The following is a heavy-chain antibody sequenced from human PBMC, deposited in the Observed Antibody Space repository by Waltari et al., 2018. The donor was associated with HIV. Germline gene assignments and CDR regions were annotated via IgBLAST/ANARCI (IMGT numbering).Heavy chain of an antibody. J-gene: IGHJ4*02. D-gene: IGHD2-8*01. CDR2: IYPVDSDA. CDR1: GYSFPTYW. CDR3: AKGMYANQDYFGH. Sequence: EVQLVQSGAVVKKPGESLKISCKASGYSFPTYWIGCVHQMPGKGLEWMGIIYPVDSDARYSPSFQGQVTISAHKSISTAYLQWSSLKASDTAMYYCAKGMYANQDYFGHGVQGTLVTVSS. V-gene: IGHV5-51*03.